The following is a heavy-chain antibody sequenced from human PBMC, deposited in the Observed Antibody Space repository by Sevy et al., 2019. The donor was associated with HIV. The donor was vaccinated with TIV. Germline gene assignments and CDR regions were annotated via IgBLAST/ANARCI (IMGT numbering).Heavy chain of an antibody. J-gene: IGHJ4*02. CDR1: GDSFSSDTYF. Sequence: SETLSLTCTVSGDSFSSDTYFWNWIRQPAGKGLEWIGRIHASGSTIYTPSLKSGVTMSVDKSKSQFSLRLSSVTAADTAVYFCARERGSNILTLGLDFWGQGSLVTVSS. CDR3: ARERGSNILTLGLDF. D-gene: IGHD3-9*01. CDR2: IHASGST. V-gene: IGHV4-61*02.